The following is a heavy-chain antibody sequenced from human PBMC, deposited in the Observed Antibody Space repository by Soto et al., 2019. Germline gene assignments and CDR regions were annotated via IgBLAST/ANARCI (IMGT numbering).Heavy chain of an antibody. D-gene: IGHD3-22*01. CDR2: IYYSGST. V-gene: IGHV4-31*03. J-gene: IGHJ5*02. Sequence: QVQLQESGPGLVKPSQTLSLTCTVSGGSISSGGYYWSWIRQHPGKGLEWIGNIYYSGSTYYNPSLKSRVTISVDSSKNQFSLKLSSVTAADTAVYYCARDQEYYDSSGYPTYWFDPWGQGTLVTVS. CDR3: ARDQEYYDSSGYPTYWFDP. CDR1: GGSISSGGYY.